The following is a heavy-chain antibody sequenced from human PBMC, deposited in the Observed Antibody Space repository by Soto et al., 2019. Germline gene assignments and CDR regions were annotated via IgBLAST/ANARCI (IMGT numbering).Heavy chain of an antibody. J-gene: IGHJ6*02. CDR2: ISGSGGST. CDR3: ARDMDSNYDGMDV. D-gene: IGHD4-4*01. CDR1: GFTFSSYA. Sequence: GGSLRLSCAASGFTFSSYAMSWVRQAPGKGLEWVSAISGSGGSTYYADSVRGRFTISRDNSKNTLYMEMNSVRVEDTAVYYCARDMDSNYDGMDVWGQGTTVTVSS. V-gene: IGHV3-23*01.